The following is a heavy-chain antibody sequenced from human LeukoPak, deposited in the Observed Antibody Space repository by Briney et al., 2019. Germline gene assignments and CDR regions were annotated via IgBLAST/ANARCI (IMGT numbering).Heavy chain of an antibody. V-gene: IGHV4-30-4*08. Sequence: SQTLSLTCTVSGGPISSGDYYWSWIRQPPGKGLEWIGYIYYSGSTYYNPSLKSRVTISVDTSKNQFSLKLSSVTAADTAVYCCARGIVVVPAASQHYYYYYMDVWGKGTTVTVSS. CDR2: IYYSGST. D-gene: IGHD2-2*01. J-gene: IGHJ6*03. CDR1: GGPISSGDYY. CDR3: ARGIVVVPAASQHYYYYYMDV.